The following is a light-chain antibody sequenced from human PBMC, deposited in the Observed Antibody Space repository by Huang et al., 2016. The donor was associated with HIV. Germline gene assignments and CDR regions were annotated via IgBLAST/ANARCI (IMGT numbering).Light chain of an antibody. CDR1: QSVSSY. V-gene: IGKV3-11*01. J-gene: IGKJ3*01. CDR3: QQRSNWPVT. Sequence: EIVLTQSPATLSLSPGERATLSGRARQSVSSYLAWYQQKPGQAPRLLMYDASNRASGIPARFSGSGSGTDFTLTISSLEPEDFAVYYCQQRSNWPVTFGPGTKVDIK. CDR2: DAS.